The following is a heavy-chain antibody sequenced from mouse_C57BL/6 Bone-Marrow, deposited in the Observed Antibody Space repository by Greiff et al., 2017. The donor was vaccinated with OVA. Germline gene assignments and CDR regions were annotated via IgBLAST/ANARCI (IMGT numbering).Heavy chain of an antibody. CDR2: IWTGGGT. J-gene: IGHJ3*01. Sequence: VQLVESGPGLVAPSQSLSITCTVSGFSLTSYAISWVRQPPGKGLEWLGVIWTGGGTNYTSALKSSLSISKDNSKSQVFLKMNSRQTDDTARYYCARNDDGYYVPFAYWGQGTLVTVSA. V-gene: IGHV2-9-1*01. CDR1: GFSLTSYA. CDR3: ARNDDGYYVPFAY. D-gene: IGHD2-3*01.